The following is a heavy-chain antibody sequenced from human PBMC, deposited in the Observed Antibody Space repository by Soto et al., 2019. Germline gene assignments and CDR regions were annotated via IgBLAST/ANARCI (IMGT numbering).Heavy chain of an antibody. V-gene: IGHV3-48*02. CDR3: ARAADAWSY. D-gene: IGHD3-3*01. Sequence: EVQLVESGGGLVQPGGSLRLSCAASGFTFTTYSMNWVRQAPGKGLEWVSYISSSSSSRNYADSVKGRFTISRDNAKTKQYLQLKINRDEDEDAYFCARAADAWSYWGQGALVTVS. CDR2: ISSSSSSR. J-gene: IGHJ4*02. CDR1: GFTFTTYS.